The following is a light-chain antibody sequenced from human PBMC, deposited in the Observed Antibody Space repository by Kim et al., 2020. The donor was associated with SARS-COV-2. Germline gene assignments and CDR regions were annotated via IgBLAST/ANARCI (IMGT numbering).Light chain of an antibody. CDR3: HSYDSNNHVV. V-gene: IGLV6-57*03. Sequence: TVTVASPRRIGTIASIYGLWCQQRPGSAPTPVIVENNQRPSGVPDRFSGSIDSSSNSASLTISGLKTEDEADYYCHSYDSNNHVVFGGGTQLTVL. CDR1: IGTIASIY. J-gene: IGLJ2*01. CDR2: ENN.